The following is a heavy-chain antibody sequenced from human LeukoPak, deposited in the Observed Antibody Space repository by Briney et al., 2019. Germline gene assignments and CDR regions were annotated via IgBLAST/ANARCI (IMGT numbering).Heavy chain of an antibody. J-gene: IGHJ6*02. CDR2: VSSTGKTT. CDR3: ARDQNPGSSGPMDV. CDR1: GFTSTSYS. D-gene: IGHD6-19*01. Sequence: GGSLRLSCAASGFTSTSYSINWVRQAPGKGLEWISYVSSTGKTTYYAASVKGRVTFSRDDADNSLYLQMNSLRAEDTAVYYCARDQNPGSSGPMDVWGQGTTVTVSS. V-gene: IGHV3-48*04.